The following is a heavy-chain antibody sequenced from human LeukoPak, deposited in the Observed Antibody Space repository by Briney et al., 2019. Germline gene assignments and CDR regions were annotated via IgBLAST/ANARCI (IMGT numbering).Heavy chain of an antibody. V-gene: IGHV4-4*02. J-gene: IGHJ5*01. Sequence: SGTLSLTCDVSGGSLSSSNWWSWVRPPPGKGLEWIGEIYHSGSTYSNPSLQSRVTISVDKSKNHFSLTLTSVTAADTAVYYCARTSAEYSNSWIDSWGQGTLVIVSS. CDR2: IYHSGST. CDR3: ARTSAEYSNSWIDS. CDR1: GGSLSSSNW. D-gene: IGHD6-6*01.